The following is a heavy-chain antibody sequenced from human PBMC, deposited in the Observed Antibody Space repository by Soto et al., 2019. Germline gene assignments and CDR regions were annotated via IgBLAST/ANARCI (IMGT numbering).Heavy chain of an antibody. J-gene: IGHJ5*02. Sequence: QVQLVQSGAEVKKPGASVKVSCKASGYTFTSYDITWVRQATGQGLEWMGWMNPNSGNTGYAQKGPGRVTMTRNTSISAAYMELSSLRSEDTALYYCARGDIGGDYYFDWFDPWGQVTLVTVSA. CDR3: ARGDIGGDYYFDWFDP. CDR1: GYTFTSYD. V-gene: IGHV1-8*01. D-gene: IGHD3-22*01. CDR2: MNPNSGNT.